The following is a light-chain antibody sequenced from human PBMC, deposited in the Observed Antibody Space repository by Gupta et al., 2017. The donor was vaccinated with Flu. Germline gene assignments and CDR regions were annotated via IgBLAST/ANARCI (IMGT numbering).Light chain of an antibody. Sequence: DIHMTQSPSTLSASLGDRVTITCPASQSIDSWLAWYQQKPGKAPSLLIYKASYLESGVPSRFSGSGSGTEFTLTISSLQPNDFATYYCQQYNSYPLSFGGGTKVEIK. CDR2: KAS. J-gene: IGKJ4*01. V-gene: IGKV1-5*03. CDR1: QSIDSW. CDR3: QQYNSYPLS.